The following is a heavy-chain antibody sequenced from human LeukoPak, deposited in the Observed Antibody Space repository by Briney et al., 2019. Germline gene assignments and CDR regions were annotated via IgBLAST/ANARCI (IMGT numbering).Heavy chain of an antibody. CDR3: AYCGGDCYSNASDI. CDR2: FDPEDGET. Sequence: ASVNVSCKVSGYTLTELSMHWVRQAPGKGLEWMGGFDPEDGETIYAQKFQGRVTMTEDTSTDTAYMELSSLRSEDTAVYYCAYCGGDCYSNASDIWGQGTMVTVSS. J-gene: IGHJ3*02. V-gene: IGHV1-24*01. CDR1: GYTLTELS. D-gene: IGHD2-21*02.